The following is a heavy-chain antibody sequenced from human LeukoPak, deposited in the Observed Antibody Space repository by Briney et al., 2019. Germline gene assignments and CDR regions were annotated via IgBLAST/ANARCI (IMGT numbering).Heavy chain of an antibody. Sequence: GSLRLSCAASGFTFSSYAMSWVRQAPGKGLEWVSSISSSSSYIYYADSVKGRFTISRDNAKNSLYLQMNSLRAEDTAVYYCARGALNQKSGAFDIWGQGTMVTVSS. CDR1: GFTFSSYA. CDR3: ARGALNQKSGAFDI. D-gene: IGHD1-14*01. J-gene: IGHJ3*02. CDR2: ISSSSSYI. V-gene: IGHV3-21*01.